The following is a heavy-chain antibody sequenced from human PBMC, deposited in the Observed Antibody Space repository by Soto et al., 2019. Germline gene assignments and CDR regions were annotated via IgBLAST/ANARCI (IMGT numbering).Heavy chain of an antibody. J-gene: IGHJ4*02. CDR1: GFVYDDYG. Sequence: EVQLVESGGGVVRPGGSLRLSCAASGFVYDDYGMSWGRQAPGKGLEWVSGVNWNGDTTHYGDSVKGRFTISRDNAKNSVYLQMNSLRAEDTGIYHCARDRGGFDFWGQGTLVTVSS. CDR2: VNWNGDTT. D-gene: IGHD3-16*01. CDR3: ARDRGGFDF. V-gene: IGHV3-20*01.